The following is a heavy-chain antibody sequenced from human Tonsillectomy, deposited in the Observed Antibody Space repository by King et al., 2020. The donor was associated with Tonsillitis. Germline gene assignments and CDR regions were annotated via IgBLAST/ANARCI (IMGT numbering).Heavy chain of an antibody. CDR1: GFTFGDYT. Sequence: VQLVESGGGLVQPGRSLRLSCTASGFTFGDYTMSWVSQAPGKGLEWVGFIRSKAYGGTTEYAASVKGRFTISRDDSKSIAYLQMNSLKNEDTAVYYCTRGDSWELPFDYWGQGTLVTVSS. J-gene: IGHJ4*02. D-gene: IGHD1-26*01. V-gene: IGHV3-49*04. CDR3: TRGDSWELPFDY. CDR2: IRSKAYGGTT.